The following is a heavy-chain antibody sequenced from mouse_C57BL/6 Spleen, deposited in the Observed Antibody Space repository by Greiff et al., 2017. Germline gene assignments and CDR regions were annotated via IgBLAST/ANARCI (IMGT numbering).Heavy chain of an antibody. V-gene: IGHV14-3*01. CDR3: ARGASYYGDD. CDR1: GFNIKNTY. D-gene: IGHD1-1*01. J-gene: IGHJ2*01. CDR2: IDPANGNT. Sequence: EVKVVESVAELVRPGASVKLSCTASGFNIKNTYMHWVKQRPEQGLAWIGRIDPANGNTKYAPTCQGKATITADTASNTADLQLSSLTSEDTASDYGARGASYYGDDWGQGTTLTVSS.